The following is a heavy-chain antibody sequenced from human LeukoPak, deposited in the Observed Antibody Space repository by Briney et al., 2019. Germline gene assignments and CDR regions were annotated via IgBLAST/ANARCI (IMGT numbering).Heavy chain of an antibody. D-gene: IGHD2-8*01. CDR2: IIPIFGTA. CDR3: AKFSAWTNAPFDS. J-gene: IGHJ4*02. CDR1: GGTFSNYA. V-gene: IGHV1-69*06. Sequence: GASVKVSCKASGGTFSNYAISWVRQAPGQGLEWMGGIIPIFGTANYAQKFRGRVTITADKSTRTAYMELSSLRAEDTAVYYCAKFSAWTNAPFDSWGQGTLVTVSS.